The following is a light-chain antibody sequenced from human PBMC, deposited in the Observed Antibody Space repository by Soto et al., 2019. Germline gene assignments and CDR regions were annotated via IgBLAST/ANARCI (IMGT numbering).Light chain of an antibody. J-gene: IGLJ2*01. CDR1: SGHSSYA. V-gene: IGLV4-69*01. Sequence: QSVLTQSPSASASLGASVKLTCTLSSGHSSYAIAWHQQQPEKGPRYLMKLNSDGSHSKGDEIPDRFSGSSSGAERYLTISSLQSEDEADYYCQTWGTGIHVVFGGGTQLTVL. CDR2: LNSDGSH. CDR3: QTWGTGIHVV.